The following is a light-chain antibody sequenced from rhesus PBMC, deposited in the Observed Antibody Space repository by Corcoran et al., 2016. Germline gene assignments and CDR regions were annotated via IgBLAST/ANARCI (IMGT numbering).Light chain of an antibody. Sequence: DIQMTQSPSSLSASVGDTVTITCRASQSIRNWLAWYQQEPGKAPKFLSYKASSLQSGVPSRFSGRGSGTDFTLTISSLQSEDFATYYCPQHNSYPRTFGQGTKVGIK. CDR2: KAS. V-gene: IGKV1-22*01. J-gene: IGKJ1*01. CDR3: PQHNSYPRT. CDR1: QSIRNW.